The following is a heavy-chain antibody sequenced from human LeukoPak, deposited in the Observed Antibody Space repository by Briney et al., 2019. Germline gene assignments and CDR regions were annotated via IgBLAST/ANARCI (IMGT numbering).Heavy chain of an antibody. Sequence: GGSLRLSCAASGFTFSSYSMNWVRQAPGKGLEWVSSISSSSSYIYYADSVKGRFTISRDNAKNSLYLQMNSLRAEDTAVYYCARDIAVAATGDYWGQGTLVTVSS. CDR3: ARDIAVAATGDY. CDR1: GFTFSSYS. V-gene: IGHV3-21*01. J-gene: IGHJ4*02. D-gene: IGHD6-19*01. CDR2: ISSSSSYI.